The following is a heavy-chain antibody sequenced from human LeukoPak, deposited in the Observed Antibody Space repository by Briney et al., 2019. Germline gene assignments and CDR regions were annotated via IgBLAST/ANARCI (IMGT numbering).Heavy chain of an antibody. V-gene: IGHV3-53*01. CDR1: GFTVSSNY. CDR3: AKGGDILTGYYNYYYYYYMDV. D-gene: IGHD3-9*01. CDR2: IYSGGTT. Sequence: PGGSLRLSCAASGFTVSSNYMSWVRQAPGKGLEWVSVIYSGGTTYYADSVKGRFTFSRDNSKNTLYLQMNSLRAEDTAVYYCAKGGDILTGYYNYYYYYYMDVWGKGTTVTVSS. J-gene: IGHJ6*03.